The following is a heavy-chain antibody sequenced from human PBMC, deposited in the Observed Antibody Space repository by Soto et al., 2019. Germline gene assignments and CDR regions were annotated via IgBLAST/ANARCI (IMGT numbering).Heavy chain of an antibody. CDR2: IIPLFGTA. CDR3: ARPKGTYSSGYYYFDF. V-gene: IGHV1-69*01. Sequence: QVQLEQSGGEVKQPGSSVRVSCKTSGGTFSTYAINWVRQAPGQGLESMGAIIPLFGTADYSQKFQGRVTITADESTSTGYMELSSLRFDDTAVYFCARPKGTYSSGYYYFDFWGQGTLVTVSS. J-gene: IGHJ4*02. D-gene: IGHD6-19*01. CDR1: GGTFSTYA.